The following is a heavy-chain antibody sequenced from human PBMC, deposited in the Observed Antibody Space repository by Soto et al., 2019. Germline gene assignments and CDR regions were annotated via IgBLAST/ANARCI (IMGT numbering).Heavy chain of an antibody. Sequence: TLSLTCSVTGDSISNLDYFWAWIRQPLGQALEYIGYIYKRATTYYNPSFESRVAISVATSKSQFTLNVPSVTARASAVCFWARRRYCITGKCVPNWVDSWCHGALVTVS. J-gene: IGHJ5*01. CDR3: ARRRYCITGKCVPNWVDS. V-gene: IGHV4-30-4*01. D-gene: IGHD1-20*01. CDR1: GDSISNLDYF. CDR2: IYKRATT.